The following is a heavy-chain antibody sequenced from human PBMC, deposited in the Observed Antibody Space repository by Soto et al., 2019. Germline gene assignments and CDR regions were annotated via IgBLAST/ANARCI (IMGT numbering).Heavy chain of an antibody. Sequence: EVQLVESGGGLVKPGGPLRLSCVASGFTFRTYTMNWVRQAPGKGLEWVSGIRGFSPYTFYAESVKGRFTISRDNAKNSLYLQMNSLGVEHTAVYYCARDRGYDAHDYYYNAMDVWGQGTTVTVSS. CDR3: ARDRGYDAHDYYYNAMDV. CDR1: GFTFRTYT. CDR2: IRGFSPYT. J-gene: IGHJ6*02. V-gene: IGHV3-21*01. D-gene: IGHD2-15*01.